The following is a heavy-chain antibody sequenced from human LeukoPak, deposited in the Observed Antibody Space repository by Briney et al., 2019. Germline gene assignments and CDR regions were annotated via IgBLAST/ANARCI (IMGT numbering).Heavy chain of an antibody. J-gene: IGHJ4*02. D-gene: IGHD3-3*01. V-gene: IGHV4-39*01. Sequence: PSETLSLTCTVSGGSISSSSYYWGWIRQPPGEGLEWIGSIYYSGSTYYNPSLKSRVTISVDTSKNQFSLKLSSVTAADTAVYYCASPGETYYDFWSGYYPFDYWGQGTLVTVSS. CDR3: ASPGETYYDFWSGYYPFDY. CDR1: GGSISSSSYY. CDR2: IYYSGST.